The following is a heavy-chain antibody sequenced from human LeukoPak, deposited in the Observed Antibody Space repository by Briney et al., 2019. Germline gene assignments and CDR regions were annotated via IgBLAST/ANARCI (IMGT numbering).Heavy chain of an antibody. CDR1: GFTVSNNY. J-gene: IGHJ4*02. D-gene: IGHD6-19*01. V-gene: IGHV3-53*01. CDR3: AGGEYDTGWPKIDY. Sequence: PGGSLRLSCAASGFTVSNNYVGWVRQAPGQGLEWVSFIYFGGNTYYADSVMGRFTISRDNSKSTLYLQMNSLRAEDTAVYFCAGGEYDTGWPKIDYWVQGTLVTVSS. CDR2: IYFGGNT.